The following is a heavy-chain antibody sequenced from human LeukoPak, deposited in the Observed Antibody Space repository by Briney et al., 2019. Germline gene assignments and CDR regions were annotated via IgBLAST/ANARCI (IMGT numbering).Heavy chain of an antibody. CDR3: AKSNYYCSDSCQPDDAFDV. Sequence: PGGSLRLTCAASGFTFSTYAMSWVRQVPGKGLEWVSGISNTAGFTYYADSVKGRFTISRDNSKNTLYLQLNSLRAEDTAVYYCAKSNYYCSDSCQPDDAFDVWGQGTMVTVSS. V-gene: IGHV3-23*01. CDR2: ISNTAGFT. D-gene: IGHD2-15*01. J-gene: IGHJ3*01. CDR1: GFTFSTYA.